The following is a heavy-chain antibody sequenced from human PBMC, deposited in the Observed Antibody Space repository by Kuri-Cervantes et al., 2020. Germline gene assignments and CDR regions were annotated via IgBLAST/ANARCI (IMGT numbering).Heavy chain of an antibody. Sequence: SGPTLVKPTQTLTLTCTFSGFSLSTSGVGVGWIRQPPGKALEWLALIYWDDDKRYGPSLKSRLTITKDTSKNQVVLTMTNMDPVDTATYYRAHYLHDGILTGYYYFDYWGQGTLVTVSS. CDR3: AHYLHDGILTGYYYFDY. D-gene: IGHD3-9*01. CDR2: IYWDDDK. CDR1: GFSLSTSGVG. J-gene: IGHJ4*02. V-gene: IGHV2-5*05.